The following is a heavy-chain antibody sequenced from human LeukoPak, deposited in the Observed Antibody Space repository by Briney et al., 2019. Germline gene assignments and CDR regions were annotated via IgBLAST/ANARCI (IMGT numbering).Heavy chain of an antibody. Sequence: WGSLRLSCAASGFTFSSYSMNWVRQAPGKGLEWVSFISSSSSYIYYADSVKGRFTISRDNARNSLYLQMNSLRAEDTAVYYCARDKYGDQYYFDYWGQGTLVTVSS. CDR3: ARDKYGDQYYFDY. J-gene: IGHJ4*02. CDR1: GFTFSSYS. D-gene: IGHD4-17*01. CDR2: ISSSSSYI. V-gene: IGHV3-21*01.